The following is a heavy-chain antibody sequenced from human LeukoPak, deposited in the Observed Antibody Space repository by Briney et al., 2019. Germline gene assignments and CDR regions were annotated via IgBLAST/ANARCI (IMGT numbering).Heavy chain of an antibody. V-gene: IGHV1-46*01. CDR3: ARGTKWGAFDI. J-gene: IGHJ3*02. CDR2: INPSRGST. D-gene: IGHD7-27*01. Sequence: ASVKVSCKASGYTFTSYYMHWVRQAPGQGLEWMGIINPSRGSTSYAQKFQGRVTMTRDMSTSTVYMELSSLRSEDTAVYYCARGTKWGAFDIWGQGTMVTVSS. CDR1: GYTFTSYY.